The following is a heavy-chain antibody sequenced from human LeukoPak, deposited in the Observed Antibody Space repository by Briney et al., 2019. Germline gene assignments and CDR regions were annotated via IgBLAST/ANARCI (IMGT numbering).Heavy chain of an antibody. CDR2: INHSGST. V-gene: IGHV4-34*01. J-gene: IGHJ4*02. CDR3: ASRPPGYSRGWPIEDIH. CDR1: GGSFSGYY. D-gene: IGHD6-19*01. Sequence: SETLSLTCAVYGGSFSGYYWSWIRQPPGNGLEWIGEINHSGSTNYNPSLKSRVTISVDTSKNQFSLKLSSVTAADTAVYYCASRPPGYSRGWPIEDIHWGQGTLVTVSS.